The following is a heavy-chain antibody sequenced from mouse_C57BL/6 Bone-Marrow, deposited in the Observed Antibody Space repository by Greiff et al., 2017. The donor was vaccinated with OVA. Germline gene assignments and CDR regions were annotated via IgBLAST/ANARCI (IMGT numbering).Heavy chain of an antibody. J-gene: IGHJ3*01. Sequence: EVQGVESGEGLVKPGGSLKLSCAASGFTFSSYAMSWVRQTPEKRLEWVAYISSGGDYIYYADTVKGRFTISRDNARNTLYLQMRSLKSEDTAMYYCTRAPYYGRAYWGQGTLVTVSA. CDR1: GFTFSSYA. D-gene: IGHD1-1*01. CDR3: TRAPYYGRAY. V-gene: IGHV5-9-1*02. CDR2: ISSGGDYI.